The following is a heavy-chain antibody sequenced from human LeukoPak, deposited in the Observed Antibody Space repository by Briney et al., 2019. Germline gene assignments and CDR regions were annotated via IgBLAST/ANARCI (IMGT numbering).Heavy chain of an antibody. Sequence: PGGSLRLSCAASGFTVSSYWMSWVRQAPGKGLEWVANIKQDESEKYYVDSLKGRFTISRDNAKNSLYLQMNSLRAEDTAVYYCARDKIEGPTKLDYWGQGILVTVSS. CDR2: IKQDESEK. V-gene: IGHV3-7*01. CDR3: ARDKIEGPTKLDY. D-gene: IGHD1-1*01. CDR1: GFTVSSYW. J-gene: IGHJ4*02.